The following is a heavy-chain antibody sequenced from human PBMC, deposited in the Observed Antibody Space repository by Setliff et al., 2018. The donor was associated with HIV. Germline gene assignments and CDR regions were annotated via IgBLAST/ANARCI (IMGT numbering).Heavy chain of an antibody. CDR1: GFTVSSYY. CDR2: IYSDGNT. J-gene: IGHJ6*03. CDR3: ARGRGLGGPGAYMDV. D-gene: IGHD2-8*02. V-gene: IGHV3-53*05. Sequence: PGGSLRLSCAASGFTVSSYYMSWVRQAPGKGLEWVSTIYSDGNTYHADSVKGRFTLSRDNSENALFLQMNSLRPEDTAVYYCARGRGLGGPGAYMDVWGRGTTVTVSS.